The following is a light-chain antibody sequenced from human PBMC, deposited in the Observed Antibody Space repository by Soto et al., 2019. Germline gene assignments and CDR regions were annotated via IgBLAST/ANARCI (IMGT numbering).Light chain of an antibody. Sequence: DLGMTLSPPSLSASFCDRVTITCQASQDIRKYLNWYQQKPGKAPNLLIYDASNLEIGVPSRFSGSGSGTHFTFTISSLQTEDSGTYYCQQYDILPITFGRGTRLEIK. CDR3: QQYDILPIT. V-gene: IGKV1-33*01. CDR1: QDIRKY. J-gene: IGKJ5*01. CDR2: DAS.